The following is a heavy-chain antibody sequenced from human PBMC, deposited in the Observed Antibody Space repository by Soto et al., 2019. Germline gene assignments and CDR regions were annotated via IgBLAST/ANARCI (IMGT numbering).Heavy chain of an antibody. Sequence: SGPTLVKPTQTLTLTCTFSGFSLSTSAVGVGWIRQPPGKALEWLALIYWDDDKRYSPSLKSRLTITKDTSKNQVVLTMTNMDPVDTATYYCAHRRDGSSWYYFDYWGQGTLVTVSS. CDR3: AHRRDGSSWYYFDY. D-gene: IGHD6-13*01. CDR2: IYWDDDK. V-gene: IGHV2-5*02. CDR1: GFSLSTSAVG. J-gene: IGHJ4*02.